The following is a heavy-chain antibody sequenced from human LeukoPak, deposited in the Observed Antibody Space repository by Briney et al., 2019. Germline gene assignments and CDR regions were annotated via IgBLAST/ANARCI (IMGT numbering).Heavy chain of an antibody. CDR3: TTYYDSSGYGPFVD. Sequence: PGGSLRLSCAASGFTFSGSAMHWVRQASGKGLEWVGRIRSKANIYATAYAASVKGSFTISRDDSKNTAYLQMNSLKTEDTAVYYCTTYYDSSGYGPFVDWGQGTLVTVSS. CDR2: IRSKANIYAT. CDR1: GFTFSGSA. J-gene: IGHJ4*02. D-gene: IGHD3-22*01. V-gene: IGHV3-73*01.